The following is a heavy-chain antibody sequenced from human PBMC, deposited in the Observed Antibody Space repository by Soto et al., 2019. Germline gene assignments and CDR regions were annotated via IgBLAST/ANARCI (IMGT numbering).Heavy chain of an antibody. D-gene: IGHD2-2*01. Sequence: QVQLQESGPGLVKPSQTLSLTCTVSGGSISSGGYYWSWIRQHPGKGLEWIGYIYYSGSTYYNPSLKSRVTISVDTSKNQFSLKLSSVTAADTAVYYCARTGTDIVLVPAAAYFDYWVQGTLVTVSS. CDR2: IYYSGST. CDR3: ARTGTDIVLVPAAAYFDY. CDR1: GGSISSGGYY. J-gene: IGHJ4*02. V-gene: IGHV4-31*03.